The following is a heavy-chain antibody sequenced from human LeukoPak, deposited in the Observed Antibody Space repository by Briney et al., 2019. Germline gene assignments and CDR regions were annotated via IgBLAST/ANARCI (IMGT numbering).Heavy chain of an antibody. J-gene: IGHJ3*02. D-gene: IGHD2-21*02. CDR2: IIPIFGTA. Sequence: SVKVSCKASGYTFTSYGISWVRQAPGQGLEWMGGIIPIFGTANYAQKFQGRVTITADESTSTAYMELSSLRSEDTAVYYCARVPLAYCGGDCYRGASDIWGQGTMVTVSS. V-gene: IGHV1-69*13. CDR3: ARVPLAYCGGDCYRGASDI. CDR1: GYTFTSYG.